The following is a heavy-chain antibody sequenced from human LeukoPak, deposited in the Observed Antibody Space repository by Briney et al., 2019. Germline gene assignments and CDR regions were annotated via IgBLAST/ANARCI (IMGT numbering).Heavy chain of an antibody. J-gene: IGHJ4*02. V-gene: IGHV1-8*01. CDR3: ARALDRSYYYVYLS. CDR1: GYTFTDFD. Sequence: ASVTVSCKASGYTFTDFDINWVRQAPGRGLEWMGWMNPNSGNTVYAQKFQGRVTMTRDTSINTARMELTSLTSEDAAVYYCARALDRSYYYVYLSWGQGTVISVSS. D-gene: IGHD3-16*01. CDR2: MNPNSGNT.